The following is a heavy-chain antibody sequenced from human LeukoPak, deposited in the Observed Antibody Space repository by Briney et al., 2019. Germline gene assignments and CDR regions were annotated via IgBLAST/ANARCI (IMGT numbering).Heavy chain of an antibody. J-gene: IGHJ5*02. CDR1: GGSFSGYY. Sequence: SETLSLTCAVYGGSFSGYYWSWIRQPPGKGLEWIGEINHSGSTNYNPSLKSRVTISVDTSKNQFSLKLSSVTAADTAVYYCARKEKYYDFWSGYCFWFDPWGQGTLVTVPS. CDR3: ARKEKYYDFWSGYCFWFDP. V-gene: IGHV4-34*01. CDR2: INHSGST. D-gene: IGHD3-3*01.